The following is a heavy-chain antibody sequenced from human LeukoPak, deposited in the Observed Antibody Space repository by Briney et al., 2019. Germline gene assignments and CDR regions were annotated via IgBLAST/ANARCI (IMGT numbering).Heavy chain of an antibody. CDR2: INHSGST. J-gene: IGHJ4*02. CDR1: GGSFSGYY. CDR3: ARVSYSGYDHFDY. V-gene: IGHV4-34*01. Sequence: SETLSLTCAVYGGSFSGYYWSWIRQPPGKGLDWIGEINHSGSTNYNPSLKSRVTISVDSSKNQFSLKLSSVTAADTAVYYRARVSYSGYDHFDYWGQGTLVTVSS. D-gene: IGHD5-12*01.